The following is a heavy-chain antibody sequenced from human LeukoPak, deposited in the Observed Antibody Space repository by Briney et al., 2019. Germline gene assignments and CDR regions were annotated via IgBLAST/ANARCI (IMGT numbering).Heavy chain of an antibody. D-gene: IGHD3-16*01. CDR1: GDSVSTNNVA. Sequence: QTLSLTCAISGDSVSTNNVAWNWIRQSPSRGLEWLGRTYYRSKWYNDYAVSVKSRITISPDTSKNQFSLQLNSATPDDTAVYYCAREDLGAAYFDFWGQGTLVTVSS. CDR2: TYYRSKWYN. V-gene: IGHV6-1*01. CDR3: AREDLGAAYFDF. J-gene: IGHJ4*02.